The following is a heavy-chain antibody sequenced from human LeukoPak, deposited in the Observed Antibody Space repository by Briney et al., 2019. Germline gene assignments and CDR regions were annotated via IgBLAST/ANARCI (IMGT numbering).Heavy chain of an antibody. J-gene: IGHJ6*02. CDR3: ARDTRSSSSWDYYYHGMDV. D-gene: IGHD6-13*01. CDR1: GYTFTGYY. CDR2: INPNSGGT. Sequence: GASVKVSCKASGYTFTGYYMHWVRQAPGQGLEWMGWINPNSGGTNYAQKFQGWVTMTRDTSISTAYMELSRLRSDDTAVYYCARDTRSSSSWDYYYHGMDVWGQGTTVTVSS. V-gene: IGHV1-2*04.